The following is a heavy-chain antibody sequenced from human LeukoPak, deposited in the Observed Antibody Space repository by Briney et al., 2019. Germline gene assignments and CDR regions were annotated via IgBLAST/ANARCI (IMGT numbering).Heavy chain of an antibody. Sequence: GGSLRLSCAASGFTFSNYWMSWVRQAPGKGLEWVANINQDGSEKHYVDSVKGRFTISRDNAQNSLSLQINSLRAEDTAVNYCARSYRGPSAFDIWGQGTMVSVSS. CDR3: ARSYRGPSAFDI. CDR1: GFTFSNYW. D-gene: IGHD3-10*01. V-gene: IGHV3-7*01. CDR2: INQDGSEK. J-gene: IGHJ3*02.